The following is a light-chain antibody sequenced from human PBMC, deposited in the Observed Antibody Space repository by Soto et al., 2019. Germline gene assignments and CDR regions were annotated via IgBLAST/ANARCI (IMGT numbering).Light chain of an antibody. V-gene: IGKV3-20*01. CDR2: GAS. CDR1: QSVSSNY. J-gene: IGKJ1*01. Sequence: EIVMTQSPATLSVSPGESATLTCRASQSVSSNYLAWYQQKPGQAPRLLIYGASTRATGIPDRFSGSGSGTDFTLTISRLEPEDSAVYYCQQYGSSPTWTFGQGTKVDI. CDR3: QQYGSSPTWT.